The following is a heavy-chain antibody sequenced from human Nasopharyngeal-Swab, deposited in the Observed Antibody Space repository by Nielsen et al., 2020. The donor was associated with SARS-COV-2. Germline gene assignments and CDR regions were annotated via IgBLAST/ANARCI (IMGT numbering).Heavy chain of an antibody. D-gene: IGHD2-2*02. CDR1: GFTFSSYS. CDR3: ARGGYCSSTSCDTYYYYGMDV. CDR2: ISNSSSYI. Sequence: GESLKISCAASGFTFSSYSMNWVRQAPGKGLEWVSSISNSSSYIYYADSVKGRFTISRDNAKNSLYLQMNSLRGEDTAVYYCARGGYCSSTSCDTYYYYGMDVWGQGTTVTVSS. J-gene: IGHJ6*02. V-gene: IGHV3-21*01.